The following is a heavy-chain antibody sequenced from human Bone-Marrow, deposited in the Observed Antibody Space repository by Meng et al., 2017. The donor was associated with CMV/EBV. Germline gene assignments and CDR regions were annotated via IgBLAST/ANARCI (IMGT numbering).Heavy chain of an antibody. CDR1: GFSLSTGGVG. J-gene: IGHJ4*02. Sequence: SGPTLVKPTQTLTLTCTFSGFSLSTGGVGVGWIRQPPGKALEWLALIYWNDDKRYSPSLKSRLTITKDTSKTQVVLTMTNMDTVDTANYYCAHEPYYYEGSGYYPDYWGQGTLVTVSS. CDR3: AHEPYYYEGSGYYPDY. D-gene: IGHD3-22*01. CDR2: IYWNDDK. V-gene: IGHV2-5*01.